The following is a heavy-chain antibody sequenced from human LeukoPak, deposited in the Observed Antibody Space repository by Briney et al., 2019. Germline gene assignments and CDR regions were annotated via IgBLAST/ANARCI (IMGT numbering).Heavy chain of an antibody. J-gene: IGHJ4*02. CDR2: ISSSSSYI. Sequence: PGGSLRLSCAASGFTFDDYAMHWVRQAPGKGLEWVSGISSSSSYIYYADSVKGRFTISRDNAKNSLYLQMNSLRAEDTAVYYCARDPSYDSSSTGGYWGQGTLVTVSS. V-gene: IGHV3-21*01. CDR3: ARDPSYDSSSTGGY. CDR1: GFTFDDYA. D-gene: IGHD6-6*01.